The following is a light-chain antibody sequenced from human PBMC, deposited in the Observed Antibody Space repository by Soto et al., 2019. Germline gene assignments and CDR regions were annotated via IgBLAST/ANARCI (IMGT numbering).Light chain of an antibody. Sequence: EIVLTQSPGTLSLSPGERATFSCRASQSVSSSYLAWYQQKPGQAPRLLIYGASSRATGIPDRFSGSGSGTDFTLTISRLQPEDFATYYCQQSYRTPPITFGQGTRLEIK. CDR1: QSVSSSY. J-gene: IGKJ5*01. CDR2: GAS. CDR3: QQSYRTPPIT. V-gene: IGKV3-20*01.